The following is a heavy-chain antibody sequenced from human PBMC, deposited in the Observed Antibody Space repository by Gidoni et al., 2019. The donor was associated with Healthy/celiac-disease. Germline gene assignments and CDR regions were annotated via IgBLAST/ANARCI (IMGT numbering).Heavy chain of an antibody. CDR1: ALASGSFY. V-gene: IGHV3-23*01. CDR3: AKVYGRDYYDSSGYYNGFDY. J-gene: IGHJ4*02. CDR2: IMGSGGST. Sequence: VLLLESAGGLVQPGGSVSLSCAACALASGSFYVSCFVTAAGRVRRGAGKGLGWASVIMGSGGSTYSANDVKGRFTISRDNSKNTLYLQMNSLRAEDTAVYYCAKVYGRDYYDSSGYYNGFDYWGQGTLVTVSS. D-gene: IGHD3-22*01.